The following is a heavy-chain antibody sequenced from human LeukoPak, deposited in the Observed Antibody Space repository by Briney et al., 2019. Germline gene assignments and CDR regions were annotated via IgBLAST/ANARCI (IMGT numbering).Heavy chain of an antibody. CDR1: GFTFSNAW. V-gene: IGHV3-15*01. CDR2: IKSKTDGGTT. J-gene: IGHJ4*02. Sequence: GGSLTPACAVSGFTFSNAWTGWVRQAPGKGLEWVGRIKSKTDGGTTDYAAPVKGRFTISRDASKNTLSLQMNSLKTEDTAVYWCTTEGYSGYDPFTNWGGETLVTVSS. D-gene: IGHD5-12*01. CDR3: TTEGYSGYDPFTN.